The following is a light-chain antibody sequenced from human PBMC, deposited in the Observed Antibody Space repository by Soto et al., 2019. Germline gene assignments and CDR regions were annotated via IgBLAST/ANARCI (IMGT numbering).Light chain of an antibody. V-gene: IGKV3-20*01. CDR2: GAS. J-gene: IGKJ1*01. Sequence: EIALTQSPGTLSLSPGERATLSCRASQSVSSSYLAWYQQKPGQAPRLLIYGASSRATGIPDRFSGSGSGTDFTLTISRLEPEDFAVYYCQQYGSSPRTFGQGT. CDR3: QQYGSSPRT. CDR1: QSVSSSY.